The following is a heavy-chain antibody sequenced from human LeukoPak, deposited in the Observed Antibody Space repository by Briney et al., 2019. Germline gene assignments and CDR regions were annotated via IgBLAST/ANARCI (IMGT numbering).Heavy chain of an antibody. V-gene: IGHV3-21*01. CDR1: GLTFSSYS. Sequence: GGSLRLSCAASGLTFSSYSMNWVRQAPGKGLEWVSSISPTTSYIYYADSVKGRFTISRDNAKNSLFLQLSSLRTEDTAVYYCARMGSSGGGYRPYYFDQWGQGTLVTVSS. J-gene: IGHJ4*02. CDR2: ISPTTSYI. D-gene: IGHD5-12*01. CDR3: ARMGSSGGGYRPYYFDQ.